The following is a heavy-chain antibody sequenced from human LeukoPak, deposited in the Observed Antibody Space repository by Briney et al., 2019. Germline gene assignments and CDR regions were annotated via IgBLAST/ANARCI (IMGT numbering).Heavy chain of an antibody. CDR3: ARGDYDSSGFNNWFDP. CDR2: IIPIFGTA. CDR1: GYTFTSYG. V-gene: IGHV1-69*13. J-gene: IGHJ5*02. D-gene: IGHD3-22*01. Sequence: SVKVSCKASGYTFTSYGISWVRQAPGQGLEWMGGIIPIFGTANYAQKFQGRVTITADESTSTAYMELSSLRSEDTAVYYCARGDYDSSGFNNWFDPWGQGTLVTVSS.